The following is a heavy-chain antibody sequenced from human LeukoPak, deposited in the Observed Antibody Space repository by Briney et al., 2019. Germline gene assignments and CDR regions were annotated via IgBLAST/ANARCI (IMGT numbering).Heavy chain of an antibody. CDR3: AKDSLADIDY. CDR1: GFTFSSYG. J-gene: IGHJ4*02. CDR2: IRHDGTIS. V-gene: IGHV3-30*02. Sequence: PGGSLRLSCAASGFTFSSYGMYWVRQAPGKGLEFVAFIRHDGTISYYADSVKGRSTISRGNSKNTMYLQMHSLRAEDTAVYYCAKDSLADIDYWGQGTLVTVSS. D-gene: IGHD3-16*01.